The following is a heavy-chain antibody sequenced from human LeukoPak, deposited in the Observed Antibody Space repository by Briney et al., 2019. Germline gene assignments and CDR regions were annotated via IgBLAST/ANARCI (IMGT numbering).Heavy chain of an antibody. J-gene: IGHJ4*02. D-gene: IGHD5-18*01. CDR2: LYIGGNT. CDR3: TTTAGYNYGQY. V-gene: IGHV3-53*01. Sequence: GGSLGLSCAASGLIVSNNYMNWVRQAPGKGLEWVSALYIGGNTYYADSVRGRFTISRDNSKNTLYLQMNSLRAEDTAIYYCTTTAGYNYGQYWGQGTLVTVSS. CDR1: GLIVSNNY.